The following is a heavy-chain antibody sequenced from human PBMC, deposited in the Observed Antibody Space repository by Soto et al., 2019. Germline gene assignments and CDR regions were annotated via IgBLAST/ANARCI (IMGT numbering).Heavy chain of an antibody. CDR3: VRDWSGSSCPCMDV. D-gene: IGHD3-3*01. CDR1: GFTFSNYA. Sequence: QLLESGGVLVQPGGSLRVSCAASGFTFSNYAMTWVRQAPGKGLEWVSTIGGSGGDTYYSDSVKGRFTISRDNSRNSLYLQMDSLRAEDTALYYCVRDWSGSSCPCMDVWGQGTTVTVSS. CDR2: IGGSGGDT. J-gene: IGHJ6*02. V-gene: IGHV3-23*01.